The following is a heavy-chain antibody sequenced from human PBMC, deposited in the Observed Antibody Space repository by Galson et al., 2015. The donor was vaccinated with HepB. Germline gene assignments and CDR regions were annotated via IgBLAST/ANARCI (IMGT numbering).Heavy chain of an antibody. CDR1: GGTFSSYA. V-gene: IGHV1-69*13. D-gene: IGHD2-2*01. Sequence: SVKVSCKASGGTFSSYAISWVRQAPGQGLEWMGGIIPIFGTANYAQKFQGRVTITADESTSTAYMELSSLRSEDTAVYYCARDLFDIDCSSTSCYSTYYYYGMDVWGQGTTVTVSS. CDR2: IIPIFGTA. CDR3: ARDLFDIDCSSTSCYSTYYYYGMDV. J-gene: IGHJ6*02.